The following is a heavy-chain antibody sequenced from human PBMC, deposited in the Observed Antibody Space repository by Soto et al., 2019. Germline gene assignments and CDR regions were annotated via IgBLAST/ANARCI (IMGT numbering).Heavy chain of an antibody. CDR2: INHSGST. Sequence: PSETLSLTCAVYGGSFSGYYWSWIRQPPGKGLEWIGEINHSGSTNYNPSLKSRVTISVDTSKNQFSLKLSSVTAADTAVYYCARMVTKSYYYYYYGMDVWGQGTTVTVSS. V-gene: IGHV4-34*01. D-gene: IGHD5-18*01. J-gene: IGHJ6*02. CDR1: GGSFSGYY. CDR3: ARMVTKSYYYYYYGMDV.